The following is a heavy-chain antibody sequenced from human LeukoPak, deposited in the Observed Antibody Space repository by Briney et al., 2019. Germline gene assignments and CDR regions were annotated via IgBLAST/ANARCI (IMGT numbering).Heavy chain of an antibody. CDR2: IYYSGST. V-gene: IGHV4-31*11. J-gene: IGHJ4*02. D-gene: IGHD3-10*01. CDR1: GGSFSGYY. Sequence: SETLSLTCAVYGGSFSGYYWSWIRQHPGKGLEWIGYIYYSGSTYYNPSLKSRVTISVDTSKNQFSLKLSSVTAADTAVYYCARMVRGVMHYWGQGTLVTVSS. CDR3: ARMVRGVMHY.